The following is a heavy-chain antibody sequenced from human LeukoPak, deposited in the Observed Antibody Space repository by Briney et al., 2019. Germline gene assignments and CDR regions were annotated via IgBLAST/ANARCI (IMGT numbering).Heavy chain of an antibody. V-gene: IGHV4-34*01. Sequence: SETLSLTCAVYGGSFSGYYWSWIRQPPGKGLEWIGEINHSGSTNYNPSLKSRVTISVDTSKNQFSLKLSSVTAADTAVYYCARRTVRRHYDQGGRIDYWGQGTLVTVSS. D-gene: IGHD3-3*01. CDR2: INHSGST. CDR3: ARRTVRRHYDQGGRIDY. CDR1: GGSFSGYY. J-gene: IGHJ4*02.